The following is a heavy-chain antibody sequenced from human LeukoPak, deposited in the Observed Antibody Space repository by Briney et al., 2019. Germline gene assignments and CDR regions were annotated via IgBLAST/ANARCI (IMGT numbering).Heavy chain of an antibody. CDR2: INHSGST. CDR1: GGSFSGYY. Sequence: SETLSLTCAVYGGSFSGYYWSRIRQPPGKGLEWIGEINHSGSTNYNPSLKSRVTISVDTSKNQFSLKLSSVTAADTAVYYCARAVLLWFGELYYFDYWGQGTLVTVSA. V-gene: IGHV4-34*01. CDR3: ARAVLLWFGELYYFDY. J-gene: IGHJ4*02. D-gene: IGHD3-10*01.